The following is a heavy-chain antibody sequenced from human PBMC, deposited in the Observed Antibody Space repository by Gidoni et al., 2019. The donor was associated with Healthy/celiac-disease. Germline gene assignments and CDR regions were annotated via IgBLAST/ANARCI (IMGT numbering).Heavy chain of an antibody. CDR1: GYTFTSYA. Sequence: QVQLVQSGAEVKKPGASVKVSCKASGYTFTSYAMHWVRQAPGQRLEWMGWINAGNGNTKYSQKFQGRVTITRDTSASTAYMELSSLRSEDTAVYYCARVSGSSPVAFDIWGQGTMVTVSS. CDR2: INAGNGNT. D-gene: IGHD1-26*01. J-gene: IGHJ3*02. CDR3: ARVSGSSPVAFDI. V-gene: IGHV1-3*01.